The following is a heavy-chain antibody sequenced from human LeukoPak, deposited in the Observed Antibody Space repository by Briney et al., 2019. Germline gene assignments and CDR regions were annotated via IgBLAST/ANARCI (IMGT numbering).Heavy chain of an antibody. CDR1: GFSVSSTY. CDR2: IYSGGST. D-gene: IGHD1-26*01. J-gene: IGHJ4*02. CDR3: ARALYNGHADVFDY. Sequence: PGGSLRLSCAASGFSVSSTYMSWVRQAPGKGLEWVSVIYSGGSTHYADSLKGRFTVSRDNSKNTVYLQMDSLRAEDTAVYYCARALYNGHADVFDYWSQGTLVTVSS. V-gene: IGHV3-66*01.